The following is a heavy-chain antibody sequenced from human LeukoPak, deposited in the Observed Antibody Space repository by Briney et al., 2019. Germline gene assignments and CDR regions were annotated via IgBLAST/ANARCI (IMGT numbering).Heavy chain of an antibody. D-gene: IGHD3-3*01. J-gene: IGHJ3*02. CDR1: GFTFSSYA. CDR3: ARGAIFGVVITRSAFDI. V-gene: IGHV3-30*04. Sequence: GGSLRLSCAASGFTFSSYAMHWVRQAPGKGLEWVAVISYDGSNKYYADSVKGRFTISRDNSKNTLYLQMNSLRAEDTAVYYCARGAIFGVVITRSAFDIWGQGTMVTVSS. CDR2: ISYDGSNK.